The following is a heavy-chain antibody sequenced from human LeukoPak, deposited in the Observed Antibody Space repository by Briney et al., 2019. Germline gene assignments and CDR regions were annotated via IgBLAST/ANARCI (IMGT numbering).Heavy chain of an antibody. CDR2: IGTAGDT. CDR1: GFTFSGYG. Sequence: GGSLRLSCAASGFTFSGYGMHWVRQATGKGLEWVSAIGTAGDTYYPGSVKGRFTISRENAKNSLYLQMNSLRAGDTAVYYCAREGSYEGLDYWGQGTLVTVSS. J-gene: IGHJ4*02. V-gene: IGHV3-13*01. CDR3: AREGSYEGLDY. D-gene: IGHD3-10*01.